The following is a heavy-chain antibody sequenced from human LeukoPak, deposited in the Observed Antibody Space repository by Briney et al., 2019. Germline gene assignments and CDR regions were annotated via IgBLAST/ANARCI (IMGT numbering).Heavy chain of an antibody. CDR3: ARSSSSWYPLDFDY. J-gene: IGHJ4*02. Sequence: SETLSLTCAVYGGSFSGYYWSWIRQPPGKGLEWIGEINHSGSTNYNPSLKSRVTMSVDTSKNQFSLKLSSVTAADTAVYYCARSSSSWYPLDFDYWGQGTLVTVSS. CDR2: INHSGST. CDR1: GGSFSGYY. V-gene: IGHV4-34*01. D-gene: IGHD6-13*01.